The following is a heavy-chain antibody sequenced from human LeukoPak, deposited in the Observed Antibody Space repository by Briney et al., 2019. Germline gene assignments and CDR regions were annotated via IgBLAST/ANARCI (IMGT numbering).Heavy chain of an antibody. CDR1: GGSISTYY. Sequence: SETLSLTCTVSGGSISTYYWTWIRQPPGKGLEWIGEINHSGSTNYNPSLKSRVTISVDTSKNQSSLKLSSVTAADTAVYYCARFAPYSSGWYRLFGAGGYYFDYWGQGTLVTVSS. J-gene: IGHJ4*02. V-gene: IGHV4-34*01. CDR3: ARFAPYSSGWYRLFGAGGYYFDY. CDR2: INHSGST. D-gene: IGHD6-19*01.